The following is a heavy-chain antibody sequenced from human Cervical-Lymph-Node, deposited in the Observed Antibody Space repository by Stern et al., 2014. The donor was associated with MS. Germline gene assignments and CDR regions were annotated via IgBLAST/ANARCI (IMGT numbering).Heavy chain of an antibody. CDR3: ARHQGGIAAN. CDR2: IISMFGTA. J-gene: IGHJ4*02. V-gene: IGHV1-69*01. CDR1: GGSFSSFD. Sequence: MQLVESGAEVKKPESSVKVSCKASGGSFSSFDISWVRQAPGQGLEWLGGIISMFGTANYAQNLQGRVTFTADESTSTVYMELSSLKSEDTAVYYCARHQGGIAANWGQGTLVTVSS. D-gene: IGHD6-13*01.